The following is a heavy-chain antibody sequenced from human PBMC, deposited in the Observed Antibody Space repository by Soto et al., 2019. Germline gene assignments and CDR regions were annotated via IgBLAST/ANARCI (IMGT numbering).Heavy chain of an antibody. CDR2: ISAYNGNT. CDR1: GYTFTSYG. V-gene: IGHV1-18*01. D-gene: IGHD6-19*01. J-gene: IGHJ6*02. Sequence: ASVKVSCTASGYTFTSYGISWVRQAPGQGLEWMGWISAYNGNTNYAQKLQGRVTMTTDTSTSTAYMELRSLRSDETAVYYCARVQRGGIEVAGGAYDYYYGMDVWGQGTTVTVSS. CDR3: ARVQRGGIEVAGGAYDYYYGMDV.